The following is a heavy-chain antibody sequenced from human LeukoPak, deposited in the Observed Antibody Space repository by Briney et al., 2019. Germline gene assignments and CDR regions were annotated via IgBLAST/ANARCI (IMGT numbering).Heavy chain of an antibody. V-gene: IGHV1-8*03. CDR1: GYTFTSYD. J-gene: IGHJ3*02. Sequence: GVSVKVSCKASGYTFTSYDINWVRQATGQGLEWMGWMNPNSGNTGYAQKFQGRVTITRNTSISTAYMELSSLRSEDTAVYYCARSRRSGWHRGIAFDIWGRGTMVTVSS. CDR3: ARSRRSGWHRGIAFDI. CDR2: MNPNSGNT. D-gene: IGHD6-19*01.